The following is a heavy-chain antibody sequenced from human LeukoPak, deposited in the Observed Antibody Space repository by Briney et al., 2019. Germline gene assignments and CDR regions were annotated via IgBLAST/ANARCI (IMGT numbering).Heavy chain of an antibody. CDR2: IYYSGST. V-gene: IGHV4-59*08. Sequence: SETLPLTRTVSGGSISSYYWSWIRQPPGKGLEWIGYIYYSGSTNYNPSLKSRVTISVDTSKNQFSLKLSSVTAADTAVYYCASQLRPGGLAFDIWGQGTMVTVSS. D-gene: IGHD4-17*01. J-gene: IGHJ3*02. CDR3: ASQLRPGGLAFDI. CDR1: GGSISSYY.